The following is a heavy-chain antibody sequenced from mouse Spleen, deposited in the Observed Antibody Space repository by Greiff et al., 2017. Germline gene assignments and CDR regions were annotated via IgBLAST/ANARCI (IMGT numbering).Heavy chain of an antibody. J-gene: IGHJ2*01. CDR1: GYAFSSSW. CDR2: IYPGDGDT. D-gene: IGHD4-1*01. V-gene: IGHV1-82*01. CDR3: ARRELTGRDCFGY. Sequence: VQLQQSGPELVKPGASVKISCKASGYAFSSSWMNWVKQRPGKGLEWIGRIYPGDGDTNYNGKFKGKATLTADKSSSTAYMQLSSLTSEDSAVYFCARRELTGRDCFGYWGQGTTRTVSS.